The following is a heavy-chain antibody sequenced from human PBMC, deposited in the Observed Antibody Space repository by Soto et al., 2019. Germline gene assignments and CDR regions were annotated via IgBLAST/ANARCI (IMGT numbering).Heavy chain of an antibody. V-gene: IGHV2-5*02. Sequence: QITLNESGPTVVRPTETLTLTCRFSGFSLTTSGVGVGWIRQSPGKAPECLALIYCDDDKRYSASLKSRITITKDTSKNQVVLTVSDLDPTDTATYYWANRVPRTDFGLVTTTEIYFAFWGQGTPVAV. D-gene: IGHD3-3*01. J-gene: IGHJ4*02. CDR2: IYCDDDK. CDR1: GFSLTTSGVG. CDR3: ANRVPRTDFGLVTTTEIYFAF.